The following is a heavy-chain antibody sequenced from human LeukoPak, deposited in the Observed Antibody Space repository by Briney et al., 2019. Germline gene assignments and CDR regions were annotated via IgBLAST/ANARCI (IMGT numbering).Heavy chain of an antibody. Sequence: SQTLSLTCTVSGGSISSGSYYWSWIRQPAGKGLEWIGRIYTSGSTNYNPSLKSRVTISVDTSKNPFSLKLSSVTAADTAVYYCAGYYMDVWGKGTTVTVSS. CDR1: GGSISSGSYY. CDR2: IYTSGST. V-gene: IGHV4-61*02. CDR3: AGYYMDV. J-gene: IGHJ6*03.